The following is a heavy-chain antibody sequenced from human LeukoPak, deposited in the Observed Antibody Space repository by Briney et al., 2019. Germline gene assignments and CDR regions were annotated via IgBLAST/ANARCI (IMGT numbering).Heavy chain of an antibody. V-gene: IGHV1-69*06. Sequence: SVKVSCKASGYTFTSYDINWVRQATGQGLEWMGGIIPIFGTANNAQKFQGRVTITADKSTSTAYMELSSLRSEDTAVYYCARVRVGIAVATSYGIFDYWGQGTLVTVSS. CDR2: IIPIFGTA. J-gene: IGHJ4*02. D-gene: IGHD6-19*01. CDR1: GYTFTSYD. CDR3: ARVRVGIAVATSYGIFDY.